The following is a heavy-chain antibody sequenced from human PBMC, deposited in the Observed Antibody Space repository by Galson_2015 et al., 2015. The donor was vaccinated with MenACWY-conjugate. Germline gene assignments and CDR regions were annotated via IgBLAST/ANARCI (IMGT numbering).Heavy chain of an antibody. Sequence: SLRLSCAASGFTFSSYSMNWVRQAPGKGLEWVSSISRSSSYIYYADSVKGRFTISRDNAKNSLYLHMNSLRAEDTAVYYCARDPLEVVVVTAIDNLWGQGTLVTVSS. J-gene: IGHJ5*02. D-gene: IGHD2-21*02. CDR2: ISRSSSYI. CDR1: GFTFSSYS. CDR3: ARDPLEVVVVTAIDNL. V-gene: IGHV3-21*01.